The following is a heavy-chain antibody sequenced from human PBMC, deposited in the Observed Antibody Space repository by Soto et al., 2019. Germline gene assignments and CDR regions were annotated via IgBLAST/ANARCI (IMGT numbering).Heavy chain of an antibody. J-gene: IGHJ4*02. CDR1: GGSISSYY. D-gene: IGHD6-6*01. CDR3: ARRYGSCFDY. V-gene: IGHV4-59*08. Sequence: QVQLQESGPGLVKPSETLSLTCTVSGGSISSYYWSWIRQPPGKGLEWIGYIYYSGSTNYNPSLKSRVTTSVATPKSQFSLKLSSVTAADTAVYYCARRYGSCFDYWGQGTLVTVSS. CDR2: IYYSGST.